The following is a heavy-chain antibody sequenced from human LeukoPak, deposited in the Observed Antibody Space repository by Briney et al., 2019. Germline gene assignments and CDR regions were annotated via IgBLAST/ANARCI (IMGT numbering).Heavy chain of an antibody. J-gene: IGHJ3*02. V-gene: IGHV3-66*01. CDR1: GLTVSSNY. CDR3: ARSRLRITMIVVPRADAFDI. D-gene: IGHD3-22*01. CDR2: IYSGGST. Sequence: GGSLRLSCAASGLTVSSNYMSWVRQAPGKGLEWVSVIYSGGSTYYADSVKGRFTISRDNSKNTLYLQMNSLRAEDTAVYYCARSRLRITMIVVPRADAFDIWGQGTMVTVSS.